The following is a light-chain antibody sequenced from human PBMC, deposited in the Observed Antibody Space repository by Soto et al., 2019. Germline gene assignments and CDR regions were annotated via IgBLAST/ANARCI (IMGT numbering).Light chain of an antibody. J-gene: IGKJ1*01. CDR2: STS. CDR1: QSISGN. V-gene: IGKV1-39*01. CDR3: QQSYSRPWT. Sequence: DIQMTQSPSSLSAAVVDRVTITWRASQSISGNLNWYQQKPGKAPKLLIYSTSSFQSGVPSRFSGSGGWTDFTLTITSLDPEDFATYYCQQSYSRPWTFGQGTKVDIK.